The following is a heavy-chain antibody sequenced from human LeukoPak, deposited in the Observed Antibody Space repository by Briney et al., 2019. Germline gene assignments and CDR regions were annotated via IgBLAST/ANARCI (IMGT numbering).Heavy chain of an antibody. Sequence: GASVRVSCKASGYTFTGYYMHWVGQAPGQGLEWMGWINPNSGGTNYAQKFQGRVTMTRDTSISTAYMELSRLRSDDTAVYYCARSITIFGVVITVYDYWGQGTLVTVSS. CDR1: GYTFTGYY. CDR2: INPNSGGT. J-gene: IGHJ4*02. CDR3: ARSITIFGVVITVYDY. V-gene: IGHV1-2*02. D-gene: IGHD3-3*01.